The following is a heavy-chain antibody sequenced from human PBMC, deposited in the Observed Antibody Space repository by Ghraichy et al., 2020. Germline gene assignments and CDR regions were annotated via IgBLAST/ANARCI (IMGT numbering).Heavy chain of an antibody. Sequence: GSLRLSCAGSGFTVSTNYMTWVRQAPGKGLESVAVIYSDGRTFYSDSVWGRFSISRDNSKNSLFLQMDTLRAEDTAVYHCARGPAGFLFYWGRGTLVTVSS. CDR2: IYSDGRT. D-gene: IGHD1-14*01. J-gene: IGHJ2*01. CDR3: ARGPAGFLFY. CDR1: GFTVSTNY. V-gene: IGHV3-53*01.